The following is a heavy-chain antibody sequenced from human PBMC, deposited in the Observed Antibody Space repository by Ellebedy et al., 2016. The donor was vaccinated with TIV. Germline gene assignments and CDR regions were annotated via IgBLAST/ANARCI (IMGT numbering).Heavy chain of an antibody. CDR1: GGSISSGDNY. D-gene: IGHD1-1*01. CDR3: ARAAPSTIGWYFDL. V-gene: IGHV4-30-4*01. CDR2: TYHSGST. J-gene: IGHJ2*01. Sequence: MPSETLSLTCTVSGGSISSGDNYWSWIRQPPGKGLEWIGYTYHSGSTYYNPSLQSRVTISVETSKNQFSLKLSSVPAADTAVFYCARAAPSTIGWYFDLWGRGTLVTVSS.